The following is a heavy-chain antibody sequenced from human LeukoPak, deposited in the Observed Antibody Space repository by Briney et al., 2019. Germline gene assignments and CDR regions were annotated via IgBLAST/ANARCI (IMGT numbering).Heavy chain of an antibody. V-gene: IGHV1-69*05. CDR3: ARGVLLWFGDYYYYYMDV. J-gene: IGHJ6*03. Sequence: SVKVSCKASGGTFSSYDISWVRHAPGQGLEWMGGIIPIFVTANYAQKFQGRVTITTDESTSTAYMELSSLRSEDTAVYYCARGVLLWFGDYYYYYMDVWGKGTTVTVSS. CDR2: IIPIFVTA. D-gene: IGHD3-10*01. CDR1: GGTFSSYD.